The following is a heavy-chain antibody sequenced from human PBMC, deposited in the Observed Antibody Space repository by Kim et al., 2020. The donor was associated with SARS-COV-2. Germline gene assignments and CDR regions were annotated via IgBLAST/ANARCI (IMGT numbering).Heavy chain of an antibody. CDR1: GYTFTSYG. CDR3: ARAPGIAAAGTLWRGDFQH. Sequence: ASVKVSCKASGYTFTSYGISWVRQAPGQGLEWMGWISAYNGNTNYAQKLQGRVTMTTDTSTSTAYMELRSLRSDDTAVYYCARAPGIAAAGTLWRGDFQHWGQGTLVTVSS. CDR2: ISAYNGNT. J-gene: IGHJ1*01. D-gene: IGHD6-13*01. V-gene: IGHV1-18*01.